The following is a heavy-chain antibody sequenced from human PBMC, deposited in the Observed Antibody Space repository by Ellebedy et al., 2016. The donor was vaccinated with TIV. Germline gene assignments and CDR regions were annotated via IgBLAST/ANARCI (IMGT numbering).Heavy chain of an antibody. D-gene: IGHD2-2*01. CDR1: GFTFSSYS. CDR2: ISNSDTI. J-gene: IGHJ4*02. V-gene: IGHV3-48*01. Sequence: PGGSLRLSCAASGFTFSSYSMNWVRQAPGKGLEWVSYISNSDTIYYADSVRGRFTISRDKAKKSVYLQMNSLRVEDTSVYYCAGDAMIGIFDTWGQGTLVTVSS. CDR3: AGDAMIGIFDT.